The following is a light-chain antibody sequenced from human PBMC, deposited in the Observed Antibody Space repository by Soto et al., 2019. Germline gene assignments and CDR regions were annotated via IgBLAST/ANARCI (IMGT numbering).Light chain of an antibody. Sequence: DIQRTQSPSSLSASVGDRVTITCQASQDISNYLNWYQQKPGKAPKLLIYDASNLETGVPSRFSGSGSGTDFTFTISSLQPEDIATYYCQQYDNLPLTFGGGPKVDIK. J-gene: IGKJ4*01. V-gene: IGKV1-33*01. CDR1: QDISNY. CDR3: QQYDNLPLT. CDR2: DAS.